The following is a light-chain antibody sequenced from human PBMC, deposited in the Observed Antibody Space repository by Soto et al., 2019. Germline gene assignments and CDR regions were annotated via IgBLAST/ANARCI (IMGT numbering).Light chain of an antibody. V-gene: IGKV3-20*01. J-gene: IGKJ1*01. CDR3: QHYGSSPR. CDR1: QSVTTSY. CDR2: GAS. Sequence: EIVLTQSPGTLSLSPGERATLSCSASQSVTTSYLAWYQRKPGQAPRLLIYGASSRATGIPNRFSGSGSGTDFTLTISRLEPEDCAVYYCQHYGSSPRFGQGTKVDIK.